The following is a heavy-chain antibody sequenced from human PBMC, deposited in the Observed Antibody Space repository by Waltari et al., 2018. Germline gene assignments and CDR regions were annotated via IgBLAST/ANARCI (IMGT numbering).Heavy chain of an antibody. Sequence: VQLVESGGALVQPGGSLRPACTASGFTFHAVAMTWVRPTRAKGLEWVSSITATGSTTYTSDSLRGRFAISRDNSQNTVYLQMNSLRVEDTAIYYCAKEGSGYFVPWPQAPDSWGQGTWVAVSS. V-gene: IGHV3-23*04. CDR1: GFTFHAVA. CDR2: ITATGSTT. CDR3: AKEGSGYFVPWPQAPDS. J-gene: IGHJ4*02. D-gene: IGHD3-22*01.